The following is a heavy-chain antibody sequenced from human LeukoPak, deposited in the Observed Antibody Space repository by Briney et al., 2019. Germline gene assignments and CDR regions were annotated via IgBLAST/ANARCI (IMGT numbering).Heavy chain of an antibody. CDR3: AAGYCSSTSCYQFDY. V-gene: IGHV3-23*01. CDR2: ISGSGGST. CDR1: GFTFSSYA. Sequence: GGSLRLYCAASGFTFSSYAMSWVRQAPGKGLEWVSAISGSGGSTYYADSVKGRFTISRDNSKNTLYLQMNSLRAEDTAVYYCAAGYCSSTSCYQFDYWGQGTLVTVSS. D-gene: IGHD2-2*01. J-gene: IGHJ4*02.